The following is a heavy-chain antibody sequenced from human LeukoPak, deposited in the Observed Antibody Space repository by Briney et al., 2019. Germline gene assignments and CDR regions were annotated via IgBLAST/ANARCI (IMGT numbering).Heavy chain of an antibody. CDR1: GGSFSGYY. CDR2: INHSGST. D-gene: IGHD3-9*01. V-gene: IGHV4-34*01. Sequence: SETLSLTCAVYGGSFSGYYWSWIRQPPGKGLEWIGEINHSGSTNYNPSLKSRVTISVDTSKNQFSLKLSSVTAADTAVYYCARDYYDILTGYSGYDYWGQGTLVTVSS. CDR3: ARDYYDILTGYSGYDY. J-gene: IGHJ4*02.